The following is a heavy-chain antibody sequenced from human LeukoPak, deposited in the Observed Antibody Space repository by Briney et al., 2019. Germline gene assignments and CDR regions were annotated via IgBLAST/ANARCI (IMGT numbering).Heavy chain of an antibody. J-gene: IGHJ3*01. CDR1: GGSVSRSPYY. V-gene: IGHV4-39*07. D-gene: IGHD3-16*01. CDR2: IYYSGST. CDR3: AKGQKGGRGDAYHV. Sequence: SETLSLTYTVSGGSVSRSPYYWGWIRQPPGKGLEWIGNIYYSGSTYYNPSLKSRVTISVDTSKNQFSLKVTSVTAADTAVYYCAKGQKGGRGDAYHVWGQGTRVTVSS.